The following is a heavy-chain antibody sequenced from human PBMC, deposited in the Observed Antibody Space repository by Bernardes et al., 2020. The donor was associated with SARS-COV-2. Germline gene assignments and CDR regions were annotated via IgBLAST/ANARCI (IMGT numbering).Heavy chain of an antibody. CDR1: GGSISSSSFF. Sequence: SDTLSLTCTVSGGSISSSSFFWGWIRQPPGKGLEWIGNIFYSGSAYYNPSLKSRVTISVDTSKNQFSLKLSSVTAADTAVYYCAGLTTMVLPSWGQGTLVTVSS. V-gene: IGHV4-39*01. CDR2: IFYSGSA. D-gene: IGHD3-10*01. J-gene: IGHJ5*02. CDR3: AGLTTMVLPS.